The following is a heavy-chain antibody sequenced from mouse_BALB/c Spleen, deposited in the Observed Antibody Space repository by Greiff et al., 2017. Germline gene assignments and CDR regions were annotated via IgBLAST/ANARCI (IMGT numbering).Heavy chain of an antibody. D-gene: IGHD2-1*01. J-gene: IGHJ4*01. V-gene: IGHV14-3*02. CDR1: GFNIKDTY. CDR2: IDPANGNT. Sequence: VQLQQSGAELVKPGASVKLSCTASGFNIKDTYMHWVKQRPEQGLEWIGRIDPANGNTKYDPKFQGKATITADTSSNTAYLQLSSLTSEDTAVYYCAYGNYYAMDYWGQGTSATVSS. CDR3: AYGNYYAMDY.